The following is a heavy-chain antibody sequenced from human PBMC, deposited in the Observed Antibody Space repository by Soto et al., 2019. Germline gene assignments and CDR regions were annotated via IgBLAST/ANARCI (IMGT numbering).Heavy chain of an antibody. CDR2: ISSNGVGT. J-gene: IGHJ6*03. Sequence: GGSLRLSCAASGFTLSGYAMDWVRQAPGKGLEYVSGISSNGVGTYYANSVQDRFTISRDNSKNTVYLQMGSLRPEDMAVYYCARRARPDFYYMDVWGKGTTVTVSS. CDR3: ARRARPDFYYMDV. V-gene: IGHV3-64*01. CDR1: GFTLSGYA. D-gene: IGHD6-6*01.